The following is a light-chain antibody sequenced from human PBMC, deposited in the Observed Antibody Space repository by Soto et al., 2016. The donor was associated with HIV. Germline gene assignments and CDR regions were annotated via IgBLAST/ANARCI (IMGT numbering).Light chain of an antibody. CDR3: QHLNSFLPWT. Sequence: DIQLTQSPSFLSASVRDRVTITCRASQDISNYLAWYQQKPGKAPKLLIYTASTLQSGVPSRFSGSGSGTEFTLTISSLQPEDFAIYYCQHLNSFLPWTFGQGTKVEIK. CDR2: TAS. CDR1: QDISNY. V-gene: IGKV1-9*01. J-gene: IGKJ1*01.